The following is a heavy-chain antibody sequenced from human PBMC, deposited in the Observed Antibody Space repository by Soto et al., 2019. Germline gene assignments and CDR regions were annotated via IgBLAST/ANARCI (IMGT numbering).Heavy chain of an antibody. CDR1: GGSISGSSYY. D-gene: IGHD3-10*01. V-gene: IGHV4-39*01. J-gene: IGHJ4*02. CDR3: ARHRRLWFGELFPFDY. Sequence: SETLSLTCTVSGGSISGSSYYWGWIRQPPGKGLEWIGSIYYSGSTYYNPSLKSRVTISVDTSKNQFSLKLSSVTAADTAVYYCARHRRLWFGELFPFDYWGQGTLVTVSS. CDR2: IYYSGST.